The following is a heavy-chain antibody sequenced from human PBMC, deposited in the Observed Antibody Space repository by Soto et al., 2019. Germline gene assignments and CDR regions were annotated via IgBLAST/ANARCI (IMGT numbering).Heavy chain of an antibody. CDR2: IKQDGSDK. CDR3: ARLYPGSGWPYHYYGMDV. CDR1: GFTFSSYW. D-gene: IGHD6-19*01. V-gene: IGHV3-7*01. J-gene: IGHJ6*02. Sequence: GGSLRLSCAASGFTFSSYWMSWVRQAPGKGLEWVANIKQDGSDKYYVDSVKGRFTISRDNARNSLYLQMNSLRAEDTAVYYCARLYPGSGWPYHYYGMDVWGQGTTVTVSS.